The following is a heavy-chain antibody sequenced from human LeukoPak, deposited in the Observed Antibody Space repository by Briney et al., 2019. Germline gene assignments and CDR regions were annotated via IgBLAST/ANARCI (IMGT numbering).Heavy chain of an antibody. CDR2: INSDGSVT. D-gene: IGHD6-13*01. CDR3: AAGTAADF. Sequence: GGSLRLSCAASGFSISSYWMHWVRQAPGKGLVWVSRINSDGSVTTYADSVKGRFTISRDNAKSALYLQMNSLRLEDTAVYYCAAGTAADFWGQGTLVTVSS. V-gene: IGHV3-74*01. CDR1: GFSISSYW. J-gene: IGHJ4*02.